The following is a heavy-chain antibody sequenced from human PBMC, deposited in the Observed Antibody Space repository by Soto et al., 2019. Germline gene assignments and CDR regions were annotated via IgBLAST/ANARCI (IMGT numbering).Heavy chain of an antibody. CDR2: INHSGST. CDR3: ARSRSSRWSGMYYYYYGMDV. D-gene: IGHD6-13*01. J-gene: IGHJ6*02. CDR1: GGSFSGYY. Sequence: PSETLSLTCAVYGGSFSGYYWSWIRQPPGKGLEWIGEINHSGSTNYNPSLKSRVTISVDTSKNQFSLKLSSVTAADTAVYYCARSRSSRWSGMYYYYYGMDVWGQGTTVTVSS. V-gene: IGHV4-34*01.